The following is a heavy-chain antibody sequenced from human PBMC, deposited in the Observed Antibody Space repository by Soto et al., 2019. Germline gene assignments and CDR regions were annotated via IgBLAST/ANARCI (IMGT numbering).Heavy chain of an antibody. Sequence: PGGSLRLSCEGFGYTFRGYAMSWVRQAPGKGLEWVSAISGSGGSTYYADSVKGRFTISRDNSKNTLYLQMNSLRAEDTAVYYCAMESIAARLGNYWGQGTLVTVSS. CDR2: ISGSGGST. J-gene: IGHJ4*02. V-gene: IGHV3-23*01. CDR3: AMESIAARLGNY. D-gene: IGHD6-6*01. CDR1: GYTFRGYA.